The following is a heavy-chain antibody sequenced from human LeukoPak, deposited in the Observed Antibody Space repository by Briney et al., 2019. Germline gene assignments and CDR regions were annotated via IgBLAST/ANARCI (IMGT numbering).Heavy chain of an antibody. CDR2: IRSSSET. D-gene: IGHD6-19*01. J-gene: IGHJ4*02. Sequence: GGSLRLSCAASGFIFSQYSMNWVRQAPGKGLEWVSHIRSSSETFYADSVKGRFTISRDNSKNTLYLQINSLRAEDTAVYFCAKGSAVADIYFDYWGQGTLVTVSS. CDR3: AKGSAVADIYFDY. CDR1: GFIFSQYS. V-gene: IGHV3-48*01.